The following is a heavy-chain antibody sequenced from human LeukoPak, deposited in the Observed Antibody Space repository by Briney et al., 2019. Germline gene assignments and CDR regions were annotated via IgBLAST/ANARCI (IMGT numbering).Heavy chain of an antibody. CDR2: ISYDGSNK. Sequence: PGGSLRLSCAASGFTFSSYGMHWVRQAPGKGLEWVAVISYDGSNKYYADSVKGRFTISRDNSKNTLYLQMNSLGAEDTAVYYCARERVDTADDWGQGTLVAVSS. J-gene: IGHJ4*02. V-gene: IGHV3-30*03. CDR1: GFTFSSYG. CDR3: ARERVDTADD. D-gene: IGHD5-18*01.